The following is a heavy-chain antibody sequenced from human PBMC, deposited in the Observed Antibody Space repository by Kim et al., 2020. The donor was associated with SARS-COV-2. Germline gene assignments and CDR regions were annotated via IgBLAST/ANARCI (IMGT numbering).Heavy chain of an antibody. CDR1: GFTFSSYA. CDR2: ISGSGGST. J-gene: IGHJ4*02. V-gene: IGHV3-23*01. D-gene: IGHD3-22*01. Sequence: GGSLRLSCAASGFTFSSYAMSWVRQAPGKGLEWVSAISGSGGSTYYADSVKGRFTISRDNSKNTLYLQMNSLRAEDTAVYYCAKAWYYYDSSGYYSDYWGQGTLVTVSS. CDR3: AKAWYYYDSSGYYSDY.